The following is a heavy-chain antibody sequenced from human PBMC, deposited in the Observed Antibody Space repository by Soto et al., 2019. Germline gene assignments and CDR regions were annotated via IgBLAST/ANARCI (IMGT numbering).Heavy chain of an antibody. CDR3: ARDHYYYGSGSYYNGINWFDP. CDR1: GYTFTSYG. Sequence: ASVKVSCKASGYTFTSYGISWVRQAPGQGLEWMGWISAYNGNTNYAQKLQGRVTMTTDTSTSTAYMELRSLRSDDTAVYYCARDHYYYGSGSYYNGINWFDPWGQGTLVTAPQ. J-gene: IGHJ5*02. CDR2: ISAYNGNT. D-gene: IGHD3-10*01. V-gene: IGHV1-18*01.